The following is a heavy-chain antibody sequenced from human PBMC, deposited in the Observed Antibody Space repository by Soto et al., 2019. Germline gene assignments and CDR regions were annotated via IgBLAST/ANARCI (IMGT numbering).Heavy chain of an antibody. Sequence: NPSETLSLTCTVSGGSISSGGYYWSWIRQHPGKGLEWIGYIYYSGSTYYNPSLKSRVTISVDTSKNQFSLKLSSVTAADTAVYYCAREGYDSSGYYLWYAFDIWGQGTMVTVSS. J-gene: IGHJ3*02. D-gene: IGHD3-22*01. CDR3: AREGYDSSGYYLWYAFDI. V-gene: IGHV4-31*03. CDR2: IYYSGST. CDR1: GGSISSGGYY.